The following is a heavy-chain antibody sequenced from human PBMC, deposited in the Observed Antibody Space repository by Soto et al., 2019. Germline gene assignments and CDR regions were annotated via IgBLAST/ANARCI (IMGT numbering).Heavy chain of an antibody. CDR3: AKDRAYDSSGYYHGPFDY. CDR2: ISGGGGSI. CDR1: GFTFSSYA. Sequence: GGSLRLSCAASGFTFSSYAMSWVRQAPGKGLEWVSGISGGGGSIYYADSVKGRFTISRDNSKNTLYLQMNSLRVEDTAVYYCAKDRAYDSSGYYHGPFDYWGQGTLVTVSS. V-gene: IGHV3-23*01. J-gene: IGHJ4*02. D-gene: IGHD3-22*01.